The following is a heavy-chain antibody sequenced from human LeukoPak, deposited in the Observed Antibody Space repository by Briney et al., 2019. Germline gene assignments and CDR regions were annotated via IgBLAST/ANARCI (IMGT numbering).Heavy chain of an antibody. V-gene: IGHV4-4*02. D-gene: IGHD6-6*01. CDR3: ASYSSSSDYFDY. J-gene: IGHJ4*02. Sequence: SGTLSLTCAVSGGSISSSNWWSWVRQPPGKGLEWIGEIYHSGSTNYNPSLKSRVTISVDKSKNQFSLKLSSVTAADTAVYYCASYSSSSDYFDYWGQGTLVTVFS. CDR2: IYHSGST. CDR1: GGSISSSNW.